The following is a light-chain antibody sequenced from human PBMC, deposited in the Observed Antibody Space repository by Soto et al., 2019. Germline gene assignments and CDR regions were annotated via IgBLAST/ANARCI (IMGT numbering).Light chain of an antibody. Sequence: EIVLTQSPATLSLSPGERATLSCRASQSVSSYLAWYQQKPGQAPRLLIYDASNRATGIPARFSGSGSGPDFTLTISSLEPEDFAVYYCQQRSNWPPWITFGQGTRLEIK. CDR2: DAS. J-gene: IGKJ5*01. V-gene: IGKV3-11*01. CDR1: QSVSSY. CDR3: QQRSNWPPWIT.